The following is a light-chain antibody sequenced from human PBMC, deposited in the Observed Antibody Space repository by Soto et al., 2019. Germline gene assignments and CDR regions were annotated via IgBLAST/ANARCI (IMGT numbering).Light chain of an antibody. J-gene: IGKJ4*01. V-gene: IGKV3-20*01. Sequence: EIVLTQSPGTLSLSPGERATLSCRASQSISSNYLAWYQQKPGQAPRLLIYGASSRATGIPDRFSGGGSGTDFTLTISRLEPEDFAVYYCQQYGSSPGITFGGGAKVEIK. CDR3: QQYGSSPGIT. CDR2: GAS. CDR1: QSISSNY.